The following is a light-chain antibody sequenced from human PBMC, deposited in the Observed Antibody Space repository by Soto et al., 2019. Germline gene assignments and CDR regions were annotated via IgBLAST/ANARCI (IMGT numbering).Light chain of an antibody. V-gene: IGKV3-11*01. CDR3: QQTAAT. J-gene: IGKJ5*01. CDR1: HNIVSH. Sequence: EVVLTQSPATLSLSPGERATLSCRTSHNIVSHLVWYQQKPGQAPRLLIYDASNRATGIPARFSGSGSETDFTLTISSLEPEDSAVYYCQQTAATFGQGTRLEIK. CDR2: DAS.